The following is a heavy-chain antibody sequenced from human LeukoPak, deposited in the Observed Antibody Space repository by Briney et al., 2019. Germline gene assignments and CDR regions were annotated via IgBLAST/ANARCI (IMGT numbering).Heavy chain of an antibody. V-gene: IGHV3-23*01. J-gene: IGHJ4*02. CDR1: GFTFNSYA. Sequence: GGSLRLSCAASGFTFNSYAMSWVRQASGKGLEWVSTVTGSGSATYYADTVKGRFIISRDNSKNTLYLQMNSLRADDTALYYCAKAMSTVMGGTDYWGQGTLVTVSS. CDR2: VTGSGSAT. D-gene: IGHD4-17*01. CDR3: AKAMSTVMGGTDY.